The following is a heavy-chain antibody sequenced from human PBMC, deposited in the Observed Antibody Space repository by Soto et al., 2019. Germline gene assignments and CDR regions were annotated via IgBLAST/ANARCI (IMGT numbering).Heavy chain of an antibody. J-gene: IGHJ6*02. CDR2: ISYDGSNK. CDR1: GFTFSSYG. D-gene: IGHD1-7*01. Sequence: QVQLVESGGGVVQPGRSLRLSCAASGFTFSSYGMHWVRQAPGKGLEWVAVISYDGSNKYYADSVKGRFTISRDNSKNTLYLQMNSLRAEDTAVYYCAKERTYYGMDVWGQGTTVTVSS. V-gene: IGHV3-30*18. CDR3: AKERTYYGMDV.